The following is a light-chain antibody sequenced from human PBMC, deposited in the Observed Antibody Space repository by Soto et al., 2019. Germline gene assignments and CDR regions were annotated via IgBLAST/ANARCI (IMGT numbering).Light chain of an antibody. CDR2: KVS. CDR1: LSLVFSDGITY. CDR3: MQGIYWPPYT. J-gene: IGKJ2*01. Sequence: AVLTQSPLSLPVTVGQPASISCRSSLSLVFSDGITYLSWFHQRPGQSPRRLIYKVSNRDSGVPDRFSGSGSVTDFTLKISRVEAEDVGIYYCMQGIYWPPYTFGRGTKLDLK. V-gene: IGKV2-30*01.